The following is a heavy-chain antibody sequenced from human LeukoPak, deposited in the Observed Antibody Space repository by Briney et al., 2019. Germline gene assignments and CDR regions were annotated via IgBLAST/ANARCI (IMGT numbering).Heavy chain of an antibody. Sequence: SQTLLLTCAISGDSVSSNSAAWNWIRQSPSRGLEWLGRTYYRSKWYNDYAVSVRSRITINPDTSKNQFSLQLNSVTPEDTAVYYCARDTLSVGSSGYYRCFDYWGQGTLVTVSS. CDR2: TYYRSKWYN. J-gene: IGHJ4*02. CDR1: GDSVSSNSAA. CDR3: ARDTLSVGSSGYYRCFDY. V-gene: IGHV6-1*01. D-gene: IGHD3-22*01.